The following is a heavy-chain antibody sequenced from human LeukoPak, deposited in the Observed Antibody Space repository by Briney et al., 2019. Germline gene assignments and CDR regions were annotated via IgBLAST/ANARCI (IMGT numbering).Heavy chain of an antibody. Sequence: GGSLRLSCAASGFTFSSYNMNWVRQAPGKGLEWVSSISSSSSYIYYADSVRGRFTISRDNAKNSLYLQMNSLRAEDTAVYYCAELGITMIGGVWGKGTTVTISS. CDR1: GFTFSSYN. V-gene: IGHV3-21*01. CDR3: AELGITMIGGV. D-gene: IGHD3-10*02. CDR2: ISSSSSYI. J-gene: IGHJ6*04.